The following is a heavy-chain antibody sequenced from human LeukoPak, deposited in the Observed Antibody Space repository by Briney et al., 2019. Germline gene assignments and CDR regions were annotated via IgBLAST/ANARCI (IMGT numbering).Heavy chain of an antibody. CDR1: GYTFIDYA. V-gene: IGHV1-3*01. J-gene: IGHJ5*02. CDR2: ISRGNDDT. CDR3: ARDWAPGSSPLDP. Sequence: VASVKVSCKASGYTFIDYAIHWVRQAPGQSLEWVGWISRGNDDTKYSQKFQGRVTITKDTSASTVYMGLSSLRSEDTAVYYCARDWAPGSSPLDPWGQGTLVTVSS. D-gene: IGHD3-10*01.